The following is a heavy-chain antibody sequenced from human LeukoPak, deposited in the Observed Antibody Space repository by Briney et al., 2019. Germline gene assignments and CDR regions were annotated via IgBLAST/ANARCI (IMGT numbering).Heavy chain of an antibody. CDR3: ARDREYDSWSGYYPSFDY. CDR1: GFTFSSYW. CDR2: IKQDGSEK. V-gene: IGHV3-7*05. D-gene: IGHD3-3*01. J-gene: IGHJ4*02. Sequence: GGSLRLSCAASGFTFSSYWMSWVRQAPAKGLEWVANIKQDGSEKYYVDSVKGRFTISRDNAKNSLYLQMNSLRAEDTAVYYCARDREYDSWSGYYPSFDYWGQGTLVTVSS.